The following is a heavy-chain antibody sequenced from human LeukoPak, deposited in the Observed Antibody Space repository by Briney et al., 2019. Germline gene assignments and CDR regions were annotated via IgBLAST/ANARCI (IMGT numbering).Heavy chain of an antibody. CDR1: GDSISRSTYY. V-gene: IGHV4-39*02. CDR3: ARSSGTGTFSY. Sequence: SETLSLTCTVSGDSISRSTYYWAWIRQPPGKGLEWIGSVYYGRSPYFNPSLESRATISVDTSRNHFSLKMSSVTAADTAVYYCARSSGTGTFSYWGQGTLVTVSS. CDR2: VYYGRSP. J-gene: IGHJ4*02. D-gene: IGHD6-25*01.